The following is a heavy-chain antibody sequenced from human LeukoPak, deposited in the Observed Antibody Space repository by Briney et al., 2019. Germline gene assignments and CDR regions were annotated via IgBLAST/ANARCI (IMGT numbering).Heavy chain of an antibody. Sequence: PGGSLRLSCAASGFIFSTCSMNWVRQAPGKGLEWVSYISASSSRMDYADSVNGRFPISRDNAKSSLYLQMNSLRGEDTAVYYCAREDYDSRDAFDIWGEGTMVTVSS. CDR3: AREDYDSRDAFDI. CDR1: GFIFSTCS. CDR2: ISASSSRM. D-gene: IGHD3-22*01. J-gene: IGHJ3*02. V-gene: IGHV3-48*01.